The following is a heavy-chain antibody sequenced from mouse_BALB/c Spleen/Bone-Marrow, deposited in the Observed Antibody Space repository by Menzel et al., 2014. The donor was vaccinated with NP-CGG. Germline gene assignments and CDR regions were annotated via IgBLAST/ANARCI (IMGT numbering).Heavy chain of an antibody. J-gene: IGHJ3*01. CDR2: IRNKANGYTT. CDR1: VFTFTDYY. D-gene: IGHD2-2*01. CDR3: ARDEGLQRFAY. V-gene: IGHV7-3*02. Sequence: VMLVVSGGSLGHPGGSLRLSSATSVFTFTDYYMSWVRQPREKALEWLGFIRNKANGYTTEYSASVKGRFTISSDNSQCILYLQMNTQRADGSAAYYCARDEGLQRFAYWGQGTLVTVSA.